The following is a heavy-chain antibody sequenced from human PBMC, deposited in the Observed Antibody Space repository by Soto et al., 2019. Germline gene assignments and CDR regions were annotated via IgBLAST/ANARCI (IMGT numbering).Heavy chain of an antibody. CDR1: GGSISSDGYY. CDR3: ARDEAFCSSASCYSHHYGADV. V-gene: IGHV4-31*03. Sequence: SETLSLTCSVSGGSISSDGYYWSWIRQHPGKGLEWIGYIFHSGSTYYNPSLKSRITMSLDTSKNQFSLTLNSVTAADTAVYYCARDEAFCSSASCYSHHYGADVWGQGTTVTVSS. D-gene: IGHD2-2*01. J-gene: IGHJ6*02. CDR2: IFHSGST.